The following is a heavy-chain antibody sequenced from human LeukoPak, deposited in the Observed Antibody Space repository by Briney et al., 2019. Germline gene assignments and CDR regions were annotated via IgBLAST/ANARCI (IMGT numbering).Heavy chain of an antibody. V-gene: IGHV3-33*01. CDR2: IWYDGSNK. J-gene: IGHJ5*02. CDR3: ARDRGPRVLLWFGELREFDP. D-gene: IGHD3-10*01. CDR1: GFTFSSYG. Sequence: PGGPLRLSCAASGFTFSSYGMHWVRQAPGKGLEWVAVIWYDGSNKYYADSVKGRFTISRDNSKNTLYLQMNSLRAEDTAVYYCARDRGPRVLLWFGELREFDPWGQGTLVTVSS.